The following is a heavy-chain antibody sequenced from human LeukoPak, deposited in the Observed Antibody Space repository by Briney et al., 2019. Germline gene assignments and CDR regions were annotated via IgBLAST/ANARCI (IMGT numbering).Heavy chain of an antibody. Sequence: GGSLRLSCAASGFTFSSYGMHWVRQAPGKGLEWVAVIWYDGSNKYYADSVKGRFTISRDNSKNTLYLQMNSLRAEDTAVYYCAKDLGGGDARSLDYWGQETLVTVSS. J-gene: IGHJ4*02. CDR2: IWYDGSNK. V-gene: IGHV3-33*06. CDR3: AKDLGGGDARSLDY. D-gene: IGHD2-21*02. CDR1: GFTFSSYG.